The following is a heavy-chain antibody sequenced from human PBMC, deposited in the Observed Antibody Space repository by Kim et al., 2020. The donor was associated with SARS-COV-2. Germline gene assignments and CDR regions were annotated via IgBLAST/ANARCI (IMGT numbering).Heavy chain of an antibody. CDR3: AGDSDYVSSGYQFCDY. CDR2: IRYDGSNK. D-gene: IGHD3-22*01. V-gene: IGHV3-33*01. Sequence: GLEWVAVIRYDGSNKFYADSMKGRVTISRDYSRNTVYLQMNSLKAEDTAEDYGAGDSDYVSSGYQFCDYWGQGALVTGTS. J-gene: IGHJ4*02.